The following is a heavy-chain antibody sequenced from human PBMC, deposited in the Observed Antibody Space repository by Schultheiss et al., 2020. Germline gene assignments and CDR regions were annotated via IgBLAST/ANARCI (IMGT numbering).Heavy chain of an antibody. CDR2: INHSGST. CDR3: ARMRVTRRVDY. V-gene: IGHV4-39*07. J-gene: IGHJ4*02. CDR1: GGSISSGGYY. Sequence: SETLSLTCTVSGGSISSGGYYWSWIRQPPGKGLEWIGEINHSGSTNYNPSLKSRVTISVDTSKNQFSLKLSSVTAADTAVYYCARMRVTRRVDYWGQGTLVTVSS. D-gene: IGHD2-21*02.